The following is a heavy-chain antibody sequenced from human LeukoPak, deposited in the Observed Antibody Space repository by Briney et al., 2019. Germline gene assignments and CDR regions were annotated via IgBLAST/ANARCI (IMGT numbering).Heavy chain of an antibody. CDR1: GFTFSSYE. CDR3: ARDRAGYQQYYYYYMDV. Sequence: GGSLRLSCAASGFTFSSYEMNWVRQAPGKGLEWVSYISSSGSTIYYADSVKGRFTVSRDNAKNSLYLQMNSLRAEDTAVYYCARDRAGYQQYYYYYMDVWGKGTTVTISS. CDR2: ISSSGSTI. V-gene: IGHV3-48*03. J-gene: IGHJ6*03. D-gene: IGHD3-9*01.